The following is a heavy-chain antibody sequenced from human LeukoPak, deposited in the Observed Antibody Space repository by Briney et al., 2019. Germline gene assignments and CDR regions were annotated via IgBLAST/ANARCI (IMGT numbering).Heavy chain of an antibody. J-gene: IGHJ4*02. D-gene: IGHD2-2*01. CDR2: ISSSSSTI. V-gene: IGHV3-48*04. CDR1: GFTFSSYS. Sequence: GGSLRLSCAASGFTFSSYSMNWVRQAPGKGLEWVSYISSSSSTIYYADSVRGRFTISRDNAKNSLYLQMNSLRAEDTAVYYCARDSGATAMPDWGQGTLVTVSS. CDR3: ARDSGATAMPD.